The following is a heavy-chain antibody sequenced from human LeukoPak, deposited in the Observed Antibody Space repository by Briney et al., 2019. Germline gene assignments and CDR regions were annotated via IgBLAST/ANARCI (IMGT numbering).Heavy chain of an antibody. CDR1: GFTVSSNY. V-gene: IGHV3-53*01. Sequence: GGSLRLSCAASGFTVSSNYMSWVRQAPGKGLEWVSLIYSDGDGGSTFYADSVKGRFTISRDNSKNALYLQMYSLRADDTAVYYCVRDYTVLTGSAMDVWDQGTTVTVSS. D-gene: IGHD3-9*01. CDR3: VRDYTVLTGSAMDV. J-gene: IGHJ6*02. CDR2: IYSDGDGGST.